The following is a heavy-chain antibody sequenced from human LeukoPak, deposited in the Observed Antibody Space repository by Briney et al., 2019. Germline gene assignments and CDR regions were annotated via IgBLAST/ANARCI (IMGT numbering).Heavy chain of an antibody. V-gene: IGHV4-4*02. D-gene: IGHD4-17*01. CDR3: ARASTVTTANWFDP. J-gene: IGHJ5*02. CDR2: IYHSGST. Sequence: PSETLSLTCAVSGGSISSSNWWSWVRQPPGKGLEWIGEIYHSGSTNYNPSLKSRVTISVDKSKNQFSLKLSSVTAADTAVYYCARASTVTTANWFDPWGQGTLVTVSS. CDR1: GGSISSSNW.